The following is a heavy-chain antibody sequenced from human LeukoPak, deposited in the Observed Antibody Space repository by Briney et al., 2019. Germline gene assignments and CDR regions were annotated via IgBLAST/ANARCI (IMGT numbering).Heavy chain of an antibody. CDR1: GFTFSSYW. CDR3: ARVDYSSGWYYYYYGMDV. V-gene: IGHV3-74*01. CDR2: INSDGSST. Sequence: GGSLRLSCAASGFTFSSYWMHWVRQAPGKGLVWVSRINSDGSSTSYADSVKGRFTISRDNAKNTLYLQMNSLRAEDTAVYYCARVDYSSGWYYYYYGMDVWGQGTTVTVSS. D-gene: IGHD6-19*01. J-gene: IGHJ6*02.